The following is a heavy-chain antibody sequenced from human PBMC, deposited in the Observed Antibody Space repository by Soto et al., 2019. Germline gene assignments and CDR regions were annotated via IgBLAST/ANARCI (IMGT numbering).Heavy chain of an antibody. CDR3: AKRLTTVTTVFDC. CDR1: GFTFSDNY. V-gene: IGHV3-72*01. D-gene: IGHD4-17*01. CDR2: SRDKAQGYST. J-gene: IGHJ4*02. Sequence: GSLRLSCTGSGFTFSDNYIDWVRQAPGKGLEWVGRSRDKAQGYSTIYAASVKGRFTTSRDESKSSVYLQMNSLRAEDTAVYYCAKRLTTVTTVFDCWGQGTLVTVSS.